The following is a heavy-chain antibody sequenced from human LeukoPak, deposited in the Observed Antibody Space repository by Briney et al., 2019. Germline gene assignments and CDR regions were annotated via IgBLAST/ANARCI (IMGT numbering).Heavy chain of an antibody. CDR1: GGSISSSSYY. D-gene: IGHD5-24*01. CDR3: ASQEMARISFDY. Sequence: SETLSLTCTVSGGSISSSSYYWGWIRQPPGKGLEWIGTIYYSGRTYYNPSLKSRVTVSVDTYKNQFSLKLSSVTAADTAVYYCASQEMARISFDYWGQGTLVTVSS. V-gene: IGHV4-39*07. CDR2: IYYSGRT. J-gene: IGHJ4*02.